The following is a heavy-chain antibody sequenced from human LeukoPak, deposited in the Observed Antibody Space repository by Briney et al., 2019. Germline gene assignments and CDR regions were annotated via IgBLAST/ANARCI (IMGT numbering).Heavy chain of an antibody. CDR3: ARGSRGSTSERHLRYYYYYYMDV. CDR1: GGSIGSGGYY. J-gene: IGHJ6*03. D-gene: IGHD2-2*01. V-gene: IGHV4-31*03. CDR2: IYYGGST. Sequence: SQTLSLTCTVSGGSIGSGGYYWSWIRQHPGKGLEWIGYIYYGGSTYYNPSLKSRVTISVDTSKNQFSLKLSSVTAADTAVYYCARGSRGSTSERHLRYYYYYYMDVWGKGTTVTVSS.